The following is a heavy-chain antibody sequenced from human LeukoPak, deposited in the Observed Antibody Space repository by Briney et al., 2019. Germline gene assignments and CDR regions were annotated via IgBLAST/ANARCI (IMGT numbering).Heavy chain of an antibody. D-gene: IGHD2-15*01. V-gene: IGHV1-69*05. CDR1: GGTFSSYA. Sequence: SVKVSCKASGGTFSSYAISWVRQAPGQRLEWMGGIIPIFGTANYAQKFQGRVTITTDESTSTAYMELSSLRSEDTAVYYCAREGYKGIVARGAFDIWGQGTMVTVSS. CDR3: AREGYKGIVARGAFDI. CDR2: IIPIFGTA. J-gene: IGHJ3*02.